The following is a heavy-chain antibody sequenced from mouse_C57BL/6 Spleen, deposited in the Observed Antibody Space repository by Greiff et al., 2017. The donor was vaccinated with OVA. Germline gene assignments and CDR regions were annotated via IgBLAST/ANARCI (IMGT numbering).Heavy chain of an antibody. D-gene: IGHD1-1*01. CDR1: GFSLTSYG. CDR3: ARNSGDYYGSNEAMDY. J-gene: IGHJ4*01. Sequence: VHLVESGPGLVQPSQSLSITCTASGFSLTSYGVHWVRQSPGKSLEWLGVIWSGGSTDYNAAFISRLSTSKDNSKSQVFFKMNRLQADDTTIYYCARNSGDYYGSNEAMDYWGQGTSVTVSS. V-gene: IGHV2-2*01. CDR2: IWSGGST.